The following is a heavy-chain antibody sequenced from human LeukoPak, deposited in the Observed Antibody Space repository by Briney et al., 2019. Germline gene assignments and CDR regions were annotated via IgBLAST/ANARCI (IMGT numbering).Heavy chain of an antibody. CDR2: IIPIFGTA. Sequence: ASVKVSSKASGGTFSSYAISWVRQAPGQGLEWMGGIIPIFGTANYAQKFQGRVTITADESTSTAYMELSSLRSEDTAVYYCARALNQLVVTAIFDYWGQGTLVTVSS. CDR3: ARALNQLVVTAIFDY. J-gene: IGHJ4*02. V-gene: IGHV1-69*13. D-gene: IGHD2-21*02. CDR1: GGTFSSYA.